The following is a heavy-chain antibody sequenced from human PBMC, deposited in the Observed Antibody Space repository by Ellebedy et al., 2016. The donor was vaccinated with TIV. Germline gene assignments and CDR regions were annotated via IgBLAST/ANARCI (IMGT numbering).Heavy chain of an antibody. D-gene: IGHD3-3*01. V-gene: IGHV3-23*01. J-gene: IGHJ4*02. Sequence: GESLKISXAASGFTFSSYAMSWVRQAPGKGLEWVSAISGSGGSTYYADSVKGRFTISRDNSKNTLYLQMNSLRAEDTAVYYCAKCWDFWSGSADYWGQGTLVTVSS. CDR2: ISGSGGST. CDR3: AKCWDFWSGSADY. CDR1: GFTFSSYA.